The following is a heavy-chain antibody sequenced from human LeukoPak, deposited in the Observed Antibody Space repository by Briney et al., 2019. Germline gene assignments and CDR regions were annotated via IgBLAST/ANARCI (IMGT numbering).Heavy chain of an antibody. CDR1: GGSFSGYY. CDR2: INNSGST. Sequence: SETLSLTCVVSGGSFSGYYWSWIRQPPGKGLEWIGEINNSGSTNYNPSLKTRVTISVDTSKNQFSLKLSSVTAADTAVYYCARRLLGYCSGGSCYSGYFQHWGQGTLATVSS. V-gene: IGHV4-34*01. CDR3: ARRLLGYCSGGSCYSGYFQH. D-gene: IGHD2-15*01. J-gene: IGHJ1*01.